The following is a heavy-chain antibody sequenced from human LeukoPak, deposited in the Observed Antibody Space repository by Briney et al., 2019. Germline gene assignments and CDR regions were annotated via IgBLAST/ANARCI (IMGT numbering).Heavy chain of an antibody. CDR3: AKVAKYYYGSETYYFFEH. J-gene: IGHJ4*02. CDR2: INQDGTEK. CDR1: GFTFTTYW. Sequence: GGSLRLSCAASGFTFTTYWMTWVRQAPGKGLEWVANINQDGTEKHYVDSVKGRFTISRDNAKNSLSLQMNSLRVEDTAMYYCAKVAKYYYGSETYYFFEHWGQGTPVTASS. D-gene: IGHD3-10*01. V-gene: IGHV3-7*01.